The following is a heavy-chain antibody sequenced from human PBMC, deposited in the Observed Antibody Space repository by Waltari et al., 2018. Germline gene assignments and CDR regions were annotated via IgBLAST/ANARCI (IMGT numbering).Heavy chain of an antibody. CDR3: ARGAGPTVADYGDNTLDY. V-gene: IGHV4-34*01. CDR1: GGSFSGYY. CDR2: INHSGST. D-gene: IGHD4-17*01. Sequence: QVQLQQWGAGLLKPSETLSLTCAVYGGSFSGYYWSWIRQPPGKGLEWIGEINHSGSTNYNPSLKSRVTTSVDTSKNQFSLKLSSVTAADTAVYYCARGAGPTVADYGDNTLDYWGQGTLVTVSS. J-gene: IGHJ4*02.